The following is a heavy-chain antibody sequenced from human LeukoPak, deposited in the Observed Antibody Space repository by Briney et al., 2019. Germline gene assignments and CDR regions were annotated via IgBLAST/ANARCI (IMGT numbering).Heavy chain of an antibody. D-gene: IGHD3-10*01. CDR1: GGSISTYY. Sequence: SETLSLTCTVSGGSISTYYWSWIRQPPGKGLEWIGYIYYSGSTNYTPSLKSRVTISVDTSKNQFSLKLSSVTAADTAVYYCARVIWFGDLFTFGPWGQGTLVTVSS. CDR2: IYYSGST. J-gene: IGHJ5*02. V-gene: IGHV4-59*01. CDR3: ARVIWFGDLFTFGP.